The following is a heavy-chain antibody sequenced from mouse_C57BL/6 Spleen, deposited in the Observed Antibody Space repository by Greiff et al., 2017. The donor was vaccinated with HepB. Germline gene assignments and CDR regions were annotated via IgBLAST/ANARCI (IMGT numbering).Heavy chain of an antibody. V-gene: IGHV1-54*01. CDR2: INPGSGGT. CDR3: AKGDGYYRYFDY. D-gene: IGHD2-3*01. Sequence: QVQLQQSGAELVRPGTSVKVSCKASGYAFTNYLIEWVKQRPGQGLEWIGVINPGSGGTNYNEKFKGKATLTADKSASTAYMQLSSLTSEDSAVYFCAKGDGYYRYFDYWGQGTTLTVSS. J-gene: IGHJ2*01. CDR1: GYAFTNYL.